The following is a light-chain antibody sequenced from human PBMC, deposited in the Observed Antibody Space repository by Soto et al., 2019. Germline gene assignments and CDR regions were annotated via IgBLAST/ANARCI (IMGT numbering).Light chain of an antibody. CDR3: SSYTSSSIPVV. CDR1: SSDVGDYNY. CDR2: DVS. V-gene: IGLV2-14*03. J-gene: IGLJ2*01. Sequence: QSVLTQPASVSGSPGQSITISCTGTSSDVGDYNYVSWYQHHPGKAPKLMIYDVSNRPSGVSNRFSGSKSGNTASLTISGLQAEDEADYYCSSYTSSSIPVVFGGGTKLTVL.